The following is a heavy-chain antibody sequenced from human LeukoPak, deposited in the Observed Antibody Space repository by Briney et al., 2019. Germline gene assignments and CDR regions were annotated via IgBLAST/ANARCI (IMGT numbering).Heavy chain of an antibody. D-gene: IGHD6-13*01. V-gene: IGHV3-74*01. CDR3: ARATKAAGPFDY. CDR1: GFTFSSYW. J-gene: IGHJ4*02. Sequence: PGGSLRLSCAASGFTFSSYWMHWVRHAPGKGLVWVSRINSDGSSTSYADSVKGRFTISRDNAKNTLYLQMNSLRAEDTAVYYCARATKAAGPFDYWGQGTLVTVSS. CDR2: INSDGSST.